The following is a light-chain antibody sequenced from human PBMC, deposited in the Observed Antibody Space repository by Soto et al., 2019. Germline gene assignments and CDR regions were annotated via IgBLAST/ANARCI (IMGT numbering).Light chain of an antibody. CDR2: KAS. J-gene: IGKJ1*01. Sequence: DIQMTQCPCTRSASGGGRVRVACRASQSVSSWLAWYQQKPGKAPKLLIYKASSLESGVPSRFSGSGSGREFTLTISSRQPDDFATYYCQQYNTYLWTFGQGTKVE. CDR3: QQYNTYLWT. CDR1: QSVSSW. V-gene: IGKV1-5*03.